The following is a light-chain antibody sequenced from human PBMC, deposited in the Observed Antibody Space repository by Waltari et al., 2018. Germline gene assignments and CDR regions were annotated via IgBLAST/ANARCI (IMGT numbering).Light chain of an antibody. V-gene: IGLV6-57*02. CDR3: QSYDGNNWV. CDR2: EDK. CDR1: SGSIYSHY. J-gene: IGLJ3*02. Sequence: NFMLTQPHSVSESPGETVTISCTGSSGSIYSHYMQWYQQRPGRAPTAVIYEDKERPSGVPDRFSGSIDGSSNSASLTISGLKTKDEADYYCQSYDGNNWVFGGGTKLTVL.